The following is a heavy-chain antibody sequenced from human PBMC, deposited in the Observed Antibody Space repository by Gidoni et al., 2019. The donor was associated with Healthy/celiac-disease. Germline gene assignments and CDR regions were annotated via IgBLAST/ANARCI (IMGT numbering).Heavy chain of an antibody. V-gene: IGHV3-23*01. Sequence: EVQLLESGGGLVQHGGSLRLCCTASGFTVSSYAMSWVRQATGKGMEWVSAIRGSVGSTYYADSVRGPFTISRATSKNPLYLQMNSLRAEDTASYYCAKVLAAAAENWFDLWGQGTLVTVSS. CDR3: AKVLAAAAENWFDL. CDR1: GFTVSSYA. CDR2: IRGSVGST. D-gene: IGHD6-13*01. J-gene: IGHJ5*02.